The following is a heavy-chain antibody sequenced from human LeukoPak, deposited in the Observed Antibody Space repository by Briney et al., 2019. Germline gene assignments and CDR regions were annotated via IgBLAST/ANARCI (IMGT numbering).Heavy chain of an antibody. CDR1: GFTFSSYA. J-gene: IGHJ6*03. V-gene: IGHV3-23*01. D-gene: IGHD3-9*01. Sequence: GGSLRLSCAASGFTFSSYAMSWVRQAPGKGLEWVSAISGSGGSTYYADSVKGRFTISRDNSKNTLYLQMNSLRAEDTAVYYCAKRRYFDWIYYYYYMDVWGKGTTVTISS. CDR3: AKRRYFDWIYYYYYMDV. CDR2: ISGSGGST.